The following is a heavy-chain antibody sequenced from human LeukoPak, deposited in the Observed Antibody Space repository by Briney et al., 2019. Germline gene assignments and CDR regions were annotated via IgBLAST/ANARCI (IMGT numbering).Heavy chain of an antibody. CDR1: GFTFSSYA. CDR2: ISGSGGST. Sequence: GGSLRLSCAASGFTFSSYAMSWVRQAPGKGLEWVSAISGSGGSTYYADSVKGRFTISRDNSKNTLYLQMNSLRAEDTAVYYCAKVRDGELWSPYFDYWGQGTLVTVSS. CDR3: AKVRDGELWSPYFDY. J-gene: IGHJ4*02. D-gene: IGHD5-18*01. V-gene: IGHV3-23*01.